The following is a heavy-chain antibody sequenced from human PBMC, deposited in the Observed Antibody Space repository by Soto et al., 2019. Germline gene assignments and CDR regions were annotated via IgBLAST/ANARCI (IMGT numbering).Heavy chain of an antibody. V-gene: IGHV1-2*02. Sequence: SVKVSCKASGYTFTGYYMHWVRQAPVQGLEWMGWINPNSGGTNYAQKFQGRVTMTRDTSISTAYMELSRLRSDDTAVYYCAREMVGATNYYYYGMDVWGQGTTVTVSS. CDR2: INPNSGGT. CDR3: AREMVGATNYYYYGMDV. CDR1: GYTFTGYY. D-gene: IGHD1-26*01. J-gene: IGHJ6*02.